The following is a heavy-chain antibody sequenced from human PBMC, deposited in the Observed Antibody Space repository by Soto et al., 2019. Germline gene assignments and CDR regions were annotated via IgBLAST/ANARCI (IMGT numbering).Heavy chain of an antibody. CDR2: IKQDGREK. CDR3: AREYGSSYSPRYHAMDV. CDR1: GFTLSSYW. V-gene: IGHV3-7*05. D-gene: IGHD6-13*01. Sequence: EVQLVESGGGLVQPGGSLRLSCAASGFTLSSYWMSWVRQAPGKGLEWVANIKQDGREKYYVDSVKGRFTISRDTVKSSLYLQLYSLRAEDTAVYYSAREYGSSYSPRYHAMDVWGQGTTVTVSS. J-gene: IGHJ6*02.